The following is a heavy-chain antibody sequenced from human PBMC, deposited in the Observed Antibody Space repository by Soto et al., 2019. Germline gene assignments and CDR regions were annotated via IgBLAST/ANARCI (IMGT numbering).Heavy chain of an antibody. Sequence: GGSLRLSCVASGFTFSSYGMQWARQAPGKGLEWVAVTSYDASNKYYADSVKGRFTISRDNSKNTLYLQMNSLRAEDTGVYYCAKDPKYYDFWSGYSDYWGQGTLVTVSS. CDR1: GFTFSSYG. V-gene: IGHV3-30*18. J-gene: IGHJ4*02. CDR3: AKDPKYYDFWSGYSDY. CDR2: TSYDASNK. D-gene: IGHD3-3*01.